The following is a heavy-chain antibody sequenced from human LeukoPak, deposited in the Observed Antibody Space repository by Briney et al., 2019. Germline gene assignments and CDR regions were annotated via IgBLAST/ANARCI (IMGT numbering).Heavy chain of an antibody. CDR2: INPNSGGT. Sequence: ASVKVSCKASGYTFTGYYMHWVRQAPGQGLEWMGWINPNSGGTNCAQKFQGRVTMTRDTSISTAYMELSRLRSDDTAVYYCARAKQLADFDYWGQGTLVTVSS. CDR1: GYTFTGYY. V-gene: IGHV1-2*02. D-gene: IGHD6-13*01. CDR3: ARAKQLADFDY. J-gene: IGHJ4*02.